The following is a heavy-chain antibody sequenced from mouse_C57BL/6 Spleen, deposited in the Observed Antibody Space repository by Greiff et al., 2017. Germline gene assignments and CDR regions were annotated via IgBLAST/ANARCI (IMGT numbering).Heavy chain of an antibody. Sequence: QVQLQQPGAELVKPGASVKLSCKASGYTFTSYWMHWVKQRPGRGLEWLGRIDPNSGGTKYNEKFKSKATLTVDKPSSTAYMQLSSRTSEDSAVYYCASKGPNWEGPWFAYWGQGTLVTVSA. CDR1: GYTFTSYW. CDR3: ASKGPNWEGPWFAY. CDR2: IDPNSGGT. D-gene: IGHD4-1*01. V-gene: IGHV1-72*01. J-gene: IGHJ3*01.